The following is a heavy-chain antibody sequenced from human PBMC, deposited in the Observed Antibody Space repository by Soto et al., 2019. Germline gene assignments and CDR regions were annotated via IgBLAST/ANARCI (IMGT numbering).Heavy chain of an antibody. CDR3: ARDRHYYDSSGYSTGDAFDI. CDR1: GGTFSSYA. D-gene: IGHD3-22*01. Sequence: VKVSCKASGGTFSSYAISWVRQAPGQGLEWMGGIIPIFGTANYAQKFQGRVTITADESTSTAYMELSSLRSEDTAVYYCARDRHYYDSSGYSTGDAFDIWGQGTMVTVSS. CDR2: IIPIFGTA. V-gene: IGHV1-69*01. J-gene: IGHJ3*02.